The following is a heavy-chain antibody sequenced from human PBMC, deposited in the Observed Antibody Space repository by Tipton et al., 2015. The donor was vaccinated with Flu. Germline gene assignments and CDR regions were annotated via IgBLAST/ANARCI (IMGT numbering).Heavy chain of an antibody. V-gene: IGHV4-4*07. Sequence: TLSLTCTVSGGSISSYYWSWIRQPAGKGLEWIGRIYTSGSTNYNPSLKSRVTMSVDTSKNQFSLKLSSVTAADTAVYYCARGGHYYGSGSLWGYYYYGMDVRGQGTTVTVSS. CDR2: IYTSGST. CDR1: GGSISSYY. J-gene: IGHJ6*02. D-gene: IGHD3-10*01. CDR3: ARGGHYYGSGSLWGYYYYGMDV.